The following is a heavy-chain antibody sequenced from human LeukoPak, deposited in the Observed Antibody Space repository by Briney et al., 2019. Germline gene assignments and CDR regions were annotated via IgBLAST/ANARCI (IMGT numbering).Heavy chain of an antibody. D-gene: IGHD3-10*01. CDR1: GFTFSSSW. V-gene: IGHV3-7*01. J-gene: IGHJ4*02. Sequence: GGSLRLSCAASGFTFSSSWMSWVRQAPGKGLEWVANIKPDGSAIYYVDSVTGRFTISRDNAKNSLYLQMNSLRDEDTAVYYCSEGNYFDYWGQGTLVTVSS. CDR2: IKPDGSAI. CDR3: SEGNYFDY.